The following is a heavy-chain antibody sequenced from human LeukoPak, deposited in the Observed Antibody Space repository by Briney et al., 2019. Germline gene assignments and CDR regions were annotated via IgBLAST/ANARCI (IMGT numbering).Heavy chain of an antibody. J-gene: IGHJ4*02. V-gene: IGHV4-34*01. CDR2: INHSGST. Sequence: PSETLSLTCAVYGGSFSGYYWSWIRQPPGKGLEWIGEINHSGSTNYNPSLTSRVTISVDASKNQFSLKLSSVTAADTAVYYCARVGPDYYDSSGYPKYYFDYWGQGTLVTVSS. D-gene: IGHD3-22*01. CDR3: ARVGPDYYDSSGYPKYYFDY. CDR1: GGSFSGYY.